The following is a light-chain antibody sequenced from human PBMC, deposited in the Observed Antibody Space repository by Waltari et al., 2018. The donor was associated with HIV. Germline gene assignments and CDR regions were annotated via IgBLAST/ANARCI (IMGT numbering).Light chain of an antibody. CDR1: SSNIGRSY. CDR2: SSN. J-gene: IGLJ1*01. V-gene: IGLV1-47*01. CDR3: AAWDDSLSGYV. Sequence: QSVLTQPPSASGTHGQRVTISCSGSSSNIGRSYVYWYQQVPGTAPKLLIYSSNHRPSGVPDRFSGSKSGTSASLAISGLRSEDEADYYCAAWDDSLSGYVFGTGTKVTVL.